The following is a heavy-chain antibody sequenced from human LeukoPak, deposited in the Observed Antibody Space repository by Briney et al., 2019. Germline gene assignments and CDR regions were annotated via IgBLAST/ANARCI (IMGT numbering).Heavy chain of an antibody. V-gene: IGHV1-3*01. Sequence: ASVKVSCKASGYTFTSYGISWVRQAPGQRLEWMGWINAGNGNTKYSQKFQGRVTITRDTPASTAYMELSSLRSEDTAVYYCARESRFYSKIDYWGQGTLVTVSS. J-gene: IGHJ4*02. CDR3: ARESRFYSKIDY. CDR2: INAGNGNT. D-gene: IGHD4-11*01. CDR1: GYTFTSYG.